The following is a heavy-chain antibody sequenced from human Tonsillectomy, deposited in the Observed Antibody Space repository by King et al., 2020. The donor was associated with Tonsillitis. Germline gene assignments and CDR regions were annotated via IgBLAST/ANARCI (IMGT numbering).Heavy chain of an antibody. Sequence: VQLVESGGGLVQPGGSLRLSCAASGFTFNSYWMHWVRHVPGKGLVWVSRIKGEVSSITYADSVKGRFTISRDNAKNTLYLQMNSLRAADTAVYCCAREITIVEGFNSWARGTLVT. CDR1: GFTFNSYW. J-gene: IGHJ4*02. CDR2: IKGEVSSI. D-gene: IGHD3-10*01. V-gene: IGHV3-74*01. CDR3: AREITIVEGFNS.